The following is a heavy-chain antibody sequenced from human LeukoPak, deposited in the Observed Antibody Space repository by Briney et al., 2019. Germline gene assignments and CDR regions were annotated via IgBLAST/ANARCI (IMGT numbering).Heavy chain of an antibody. Sequence: PGGSLRLSCAASGFTFNTYSMNWVRQAPGKGLEWLSYISSDSNTIYYAGSVKGRFTISRDNAKNSLYLQMNTLRAEDTAVYYCAREAYCTNGVCYTTFDYWGQGTLVTVSS. CDR2: ISSDSNTI. D-gene: IGHD2-8*01. CDR3: AREAYCTNGVCYTTFDY. CDR1: GFTFNTYS. V-gene: IGHV3-48*01. J-gene: IGHJ4*02.